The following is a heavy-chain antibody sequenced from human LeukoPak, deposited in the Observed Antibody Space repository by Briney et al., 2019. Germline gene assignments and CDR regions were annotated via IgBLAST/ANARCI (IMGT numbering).Heavy chain of an antibody. D-gene: IGHD4/OR15-4a*01. CDR1: GFTFSSYS. CDR2: ISSSTNTI. V-gene: IGHV3-48*02. Sequence: PGWSLRFSCAASGFTFSSYSMNWGRKAGGEGVGLVSYISSSTNTIYCAYSLRRRFSIARENARNSLFLQMNSMRDENTMVYYCARGGSGANDDAFDIWGQGTMVTDSS. CDR3: ARGGSGANDDAFDI. J-gene: IGHJ3*02.